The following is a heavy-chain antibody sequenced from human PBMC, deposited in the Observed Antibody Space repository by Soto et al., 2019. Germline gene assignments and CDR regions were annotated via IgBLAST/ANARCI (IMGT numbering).Heavy chain of an antibody. V-gene: IGHV4-34*01. D-gene: IGHD1-1*01. CDR1: GGSLGNYY. J-gene: IGHJ6*02. Sequence: SETLSLTCAVSGGSLGNYYWPWIRQSPGKGLEWIGEIHPSGSTYYNPSLRSRVTISVDTPKTQFSLRLTSLTAADTAVYYCARGRDEYKLGNVWGQGTTVTVSS. CDR3: ARGRDEYKLGNV. CDR2: IHPSGST.